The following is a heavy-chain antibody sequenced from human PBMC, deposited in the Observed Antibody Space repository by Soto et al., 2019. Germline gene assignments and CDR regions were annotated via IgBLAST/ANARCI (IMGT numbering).Heavy chain of an antibody. J-gene: IGHJ4*02. V-gene: IGHV4-59*01. Sequence: SETLSLTCTVSGGSISSYYWSWIRQPPGKGLEWIGYIYYSGSTNYNPSLKSRVTISVDTSKNQFSLKLSSVTAADTAVYYCARGAMYYYDSSGYLDYWGQGTLVTVSS. CDR1: GGSISSYY. CDR3: ARGAMYYYDSSGYLDY. D-gene: IGHD3-22*01. CDR2: IYYSGST.